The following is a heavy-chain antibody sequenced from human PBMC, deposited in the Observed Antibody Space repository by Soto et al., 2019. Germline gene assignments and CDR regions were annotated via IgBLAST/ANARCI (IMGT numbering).Heavy chain of an antibody. V-gene: IGHV1-2*02. Sequence: ASVKVSCKASGYTFTGYYVHWVRQAPGQGLEWMGWINPNSGGTIYPQKFQGRVTMTRDTSISTAYMELRSLRFDDTAVYYCASTRNYGSGTSFRVDYWGQGTLVTVSS. CDR1: GYTFTGYY. D-gene: IGHD3-10*01. J-gene: IGHJ4*02. CDR3: ASTRNYGSGTSFRVDY. CDR2: INPNSGGT.